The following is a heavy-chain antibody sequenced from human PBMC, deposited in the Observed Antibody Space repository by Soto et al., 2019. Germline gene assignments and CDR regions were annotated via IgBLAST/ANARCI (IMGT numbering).Heavy chain of an antibody. J-gene: IGHJ4*02. CDR1: GGSFSGYY. V-gene: IGHV4-34*01. CDR2: INHSGST. D-gene: IGHD1-26*01. CDR3: ARRRSVKSYYGGNSAQLDY. Sequence: SETLSLTCAVYGGSFSGYYWSWIRQPPGKGLEWIGEINHSGSTNYNPSLKSRVTISVDTSKNQFSLKLSSVTAADTAVYYCARRRSVKSYYGGNSAQLDYWGQGTLVTVSS.